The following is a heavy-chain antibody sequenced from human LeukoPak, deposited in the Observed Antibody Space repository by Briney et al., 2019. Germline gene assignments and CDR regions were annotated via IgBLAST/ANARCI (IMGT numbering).Heavy chain of an antibody. J-gene: IGHJ4*02. CDR2: FDPEDGET. Sequence: ASVKVSCKVSGYTLTELSMHWVRQAPGKGLEWMGGFDPEDGETIYAQKFQGRVTMTEDTSTDTAYMELSSLRSEDTAVYYCATWGSGPGGPGTDFDYWGQGTLVSVSS. CDR1: GYTLTELS. CDR3: ATWGSGPGGPGTDFDY. D-gene: IGHD1-1*01. V-gene: IGHV1-24*01.